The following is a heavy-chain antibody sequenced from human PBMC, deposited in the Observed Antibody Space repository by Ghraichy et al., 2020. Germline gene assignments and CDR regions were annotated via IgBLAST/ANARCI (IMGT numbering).Heavy chain of an antibody. CDR3: ARGAAWRYYDSSGLIGLNWFDP. D-gene: IGHD3-22*01. V-gene: IGHV1-18*01. Sequence: ASVKVSCKASGYTFTSYGISWVRQAPGQGLEWMGWISAYNGNTNYAQKLQGRVTMTTDTSTSTAYMELRSLRSDDTAVYYCARGAAWRYYDSSGLIGLNWFDPWGQGTLVTVSS. CDR1: GYTFTSYG. J-gene: IGHJ5*02. CDR2: ISAYNGNT.